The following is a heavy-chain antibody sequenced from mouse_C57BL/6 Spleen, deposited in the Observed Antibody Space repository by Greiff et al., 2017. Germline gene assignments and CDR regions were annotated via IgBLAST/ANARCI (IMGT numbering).Heavy chain of an antibody. CDR1: AYTFTCYW. CDR2: IYPGSGST. V-gene: IGHV1-55*01. CDR3: AREEVELSFDN. Sequence: QVQLQQPGAELVKPGPSVKMSCKASAYTFTCYWITWVKQRPGQGLEWIGDIYPGSGSTNYNEKFTSKATLTGDTSSSPAYLQLRSLTSDDSAVYYCAREEVELSFDNWGQGTTLTVSS. D-gene: IGHD1-3*01. J-gene: IGHJ2*01.